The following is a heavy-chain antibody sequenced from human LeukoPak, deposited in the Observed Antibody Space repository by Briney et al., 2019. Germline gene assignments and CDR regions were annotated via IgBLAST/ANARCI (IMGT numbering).Heavy chain of an antibody. J-gene: IGHJ4*02. CDR3: TRDPIVVVTAISDYFDY. CDR2: IRSKAYGGTT. CDR1: GFTFGDYA. V-gene: IGHV3-49*04. D-gene: IGHD2-21*02. Sequence: GGSLRLSCTASGFTFGDYAMSWVRQAPGKGLEWVGFIRSKAYGGTTEYAASVKGRFTISRDDSKSIAYLQMNSLKTEDTAVYYCTRDPIVVVTAISDYFDYWGQGTLVTVSS.